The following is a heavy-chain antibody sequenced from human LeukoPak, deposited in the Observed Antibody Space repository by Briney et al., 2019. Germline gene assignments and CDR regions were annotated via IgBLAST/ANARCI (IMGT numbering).Heavy chain of an antibody. CDR3: ARDRDWYFDL. Sequence: SGGSLRLSCEASGFTFSSYWMSWVRQAPGKGLEWVANIKQDGSEKSYVDSVRGRFTISRDNAKNSLYLQMNSLKAEDTAVYYCARDRDWYFDLWGRGTLVTVSS. J-gene: IGHJ2*01. CDR2: IKQDGSEK. V-gene: IGHV3-7*01. CDR1: GFTFSSYW. D-gene: IGHD3-10*01.